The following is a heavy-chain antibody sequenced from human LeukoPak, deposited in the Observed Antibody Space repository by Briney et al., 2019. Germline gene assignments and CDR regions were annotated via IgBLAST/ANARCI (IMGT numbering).Heavy chain of an antibody. D-gene: IGHD6-25*01. CDR2: ISNSSSTI. Sequence: VGSLSLSCAASGFTISSYDMNWVRPAPGKGLERVSYISNSSSTIYYAHSVKGGFTIPRDNANNSLYLLINSQRDDDTAVYYCARDVPAADWGQGTLVIVSS. J-gene: IGHJ4*02. V-gene: IGHV3-48*02. CDR3: ARDVPAAD. CDR1: GFTISSYD.